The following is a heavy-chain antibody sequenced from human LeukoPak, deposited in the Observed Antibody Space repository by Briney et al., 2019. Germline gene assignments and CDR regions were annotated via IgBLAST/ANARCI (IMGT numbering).Heavy chain of an antibody. J-gene: IGHJ4*02. Sequence: PGGSLRLSCAASGFTFSSSHMTWVRQPPGKGLEWIGYIYYSGSTNYNPSLKSRVTISVDTSKNQFSLKLSSVTAADTAVYYCAGGNDYVERYWGQGTLVTVSS. D-gene: IGHD3-16*01. CDR2: IYYSGST. CDR3: AGGNDYVERY. V-gene: IGHV4-59*01. CDR1: GFTFSSSH.